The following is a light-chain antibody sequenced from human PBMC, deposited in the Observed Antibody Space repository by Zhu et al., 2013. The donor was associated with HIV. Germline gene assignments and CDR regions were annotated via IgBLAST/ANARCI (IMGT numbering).Light chain of an antibody. Sequence: DIQMTQSPSTLSASVGDRVTITCRASQSISSWLAWYQQKPGKAPKLLIYKASSLESGVPSRFSGSGSGTEFTLTISSLQPDDFATYYCQQYNSPRGRFGQGTKVEIK. CDR2: KAS. V-gene: IGKV1-5*03. J-gene: IGKJ1*01. CDR3: QQYNSPRGR. CDR1: QSISSW.